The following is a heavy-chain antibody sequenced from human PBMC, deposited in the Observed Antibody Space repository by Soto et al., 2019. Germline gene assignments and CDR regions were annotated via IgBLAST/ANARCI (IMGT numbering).Heavy chain of an antibody. V-gene: IGHV5-51*01. Sequence: GESLKISCKGSGYSFTSYWIGWVRQMPGKGLEWMGIIYPGDSDTRYSPSFQGQVTISADKSISTAYLQWSSLKASDTAMYYCARHRYYDSSGYSVSGAFDISGQGTMVTVSS. D-gene: IGHD3-22*01. CDR3: ARHRYYDSSGYSVSGAFDI. J-gene: IGHJ3*02. CDR1: GYSFTSYW. CDR2: IYPGDSDT.